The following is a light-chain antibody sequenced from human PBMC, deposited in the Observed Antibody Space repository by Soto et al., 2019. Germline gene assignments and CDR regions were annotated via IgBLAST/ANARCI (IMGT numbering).Light chain of an antibody. CDR3: CSYAGSSTLYG. CDR2: EVN. V-gene: IGLV2-23*02. Sequence: QSALTQPASVSGSPGQSITISCTGTSSDVGSYNLVSWYQQHPGKAPKLMIYEVNKRPSGVSNRFSGSKSGNTASLTISGLQAEDEADYYCCSYAGSSTLYGFGTGTKLAVL. CDR1: SSDVGSYNL. J-gene: IGLJ1*01.